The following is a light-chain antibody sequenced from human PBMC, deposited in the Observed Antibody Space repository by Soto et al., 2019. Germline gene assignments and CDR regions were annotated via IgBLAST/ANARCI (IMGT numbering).Light chain of an antibody. J-gene: IGLJ3*02. CDR3: VSYIESSLTHWV. CDR1: YTDFGGYNR. Sequence: QSVLTQPASVSGSPGQSITISCTGTYTDFGGYNRVSWYQHHAGKGPKMLIFEVDNRPSGISDRFSGSKSGDTASLTISDLQAEDEADYYCVSYIESSLTHWVFGGGTKVTVL. CDR2: EVD. V-gene: IGLV2-14*01.